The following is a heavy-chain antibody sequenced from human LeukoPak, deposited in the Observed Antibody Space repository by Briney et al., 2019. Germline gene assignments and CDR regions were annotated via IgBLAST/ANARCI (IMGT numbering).Heavy chain of an antibody. CDR1: GFTFSSYA. D-gene: IGHD3-22*01. Sequence: PGGSLRLSCAASGFTFSSYAMSWVRQAPGKGLEWVSGISPSGGSTYYADSVKGRFTISRDNSKNTLYLQMNSLRAEDTAVYYCAKDWNYDSSGLNYFDHWGQGTLVTVSS. V-gene: IGHV3-23*01. J-gene: IGHJ4*02. CDR3: AKDWNYDSSGLNYFDH. CDR2: ISPSGGST.